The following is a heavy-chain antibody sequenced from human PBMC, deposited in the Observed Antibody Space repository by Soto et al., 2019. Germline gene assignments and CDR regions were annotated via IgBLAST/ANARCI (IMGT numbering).Heavy chain of an antibody. J-gene: IGHJ6*02. V-gene: IGHV3-30*18. CDR2: ISYDGSNK. D-gene: IGHD2-21*02. Sequence: QVQLVESGGGVVQPGRSLRLSCAASGFTFSSYGMHWVRQAPGKGLEWVAVISYDGSNKYYADSVKGRFTISRDNSKNTLYLQMNSLRAEDTAVYYCAKDLVDRVVVTAIRYYNYYYYGMDVWGQGTTVTVSS. CDR3: AKDLVDRVVVTAIRYYNYYYYGMDV. CDR1: GFTFSSYG.